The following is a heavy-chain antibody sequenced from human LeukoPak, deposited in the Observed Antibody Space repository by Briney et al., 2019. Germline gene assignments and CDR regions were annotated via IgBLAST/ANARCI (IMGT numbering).Heavy chain of an antibody. Sequence: RGSLRLSCAASGFTFISYSMNWVRQAPGKGLGWGSSISSSSSYIYYADSVKGRFTSSRDNAKNSLYLQMNSLRAEDTAVYYCAINPGYSYGPYYMDVWGKGTTVTVSS. CDR1: GFTFISYS. D-gene: IGHD5-18*01. CDR2: ISSSSSYI. J-gene: IGHJ6*03. V-gene: IGHV3-21*01. CDR3: AINPGYSYGPYYMDV.